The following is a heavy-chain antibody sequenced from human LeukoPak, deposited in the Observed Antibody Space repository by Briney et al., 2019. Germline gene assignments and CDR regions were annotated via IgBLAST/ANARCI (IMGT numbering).Heavy chain of an antibody. CDR3: ARRTTIFGVVTDFDY. V-gene: IGHV4-4*02. D-gene: IGHD3-3*01. CDR2: IYHSGST. J-gene: IGHJ4*02. Sequence: SETLSLTCAVSGGSNSSSNWWSWVRQPPGKGLEWIGEIYHSGSTNYNPSLKSRVTISVDKSKNQFSLNLSSVTAADTAVYYCARRTTIFGVVTDFDYWDQGTLVTVSS. CDR1: GGSNSSSNW.